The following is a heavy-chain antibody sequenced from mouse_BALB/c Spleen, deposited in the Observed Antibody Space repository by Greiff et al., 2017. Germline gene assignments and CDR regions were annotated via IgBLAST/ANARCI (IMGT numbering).Heavy chain of an antibody. J-gene: IGHJ3*01. V-gene: IGHV1-67*01. CDR2: ISIYYDNT. D-gene: IGHD1-1*01. CDR3: AIDYCDSSYGAY. Sequence: VKLQESGPELVRPGESVKISCKGSGYTFTDYAMHWVKQSHAKSLEWIGVISIYYDNTNYNQKFKGKAIMTVDKSSSTAYMVLARLTSEDSAIYYCAIDYCDSSYGAYWGQGTLVTVSA. CDR1: GYTFTDYA.